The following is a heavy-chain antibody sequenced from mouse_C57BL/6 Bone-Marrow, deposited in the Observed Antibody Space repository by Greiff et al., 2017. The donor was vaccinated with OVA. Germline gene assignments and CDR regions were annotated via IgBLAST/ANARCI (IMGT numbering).Heavy chain of an antibody. J-gene: IGHJ4*01. Sequence: EVQLMESGPGLVKPSQSLSLTCSVTGYSITSGYYWNWIRQFPGNKLEWMGYISYDGSNNYNPSLKNRISITRDTSKNQFFLKLNSVTTEDTSTYYCARYRGGYYPYYYAIDYWGPGTSVTVSS. CDR2: ISYDGSN. D-gene: IGHD2-3*01. CDR3: ARYRGGYYPYYYAIDY. V-gene: IGHV3-6*01. CDR1: GYSITSGYY.